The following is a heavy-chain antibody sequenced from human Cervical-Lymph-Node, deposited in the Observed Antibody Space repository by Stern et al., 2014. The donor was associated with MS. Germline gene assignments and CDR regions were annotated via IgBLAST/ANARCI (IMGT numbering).Heavy chain of an antibody. D-gene: IGHD2-15*01. CDR1: GASISSGGYY. V-gene: IGHV4-31*03. J-gene: IGHJ5*02. CDR3: ARDSGSGGSVDTNWFDP. Sequence: QVQLQESGPGLVKPSQTLSLTCTVSGASISSGGYYWSWIRQHPGKGLEWVGSGYYSGNSYYNPSLKNRATISLDMSKDQFSLRLSSVTVADTAMYYCARDSGSGGSVDTNWFDPWGQGTLVTVSS. CDR2: GYYSGNS.